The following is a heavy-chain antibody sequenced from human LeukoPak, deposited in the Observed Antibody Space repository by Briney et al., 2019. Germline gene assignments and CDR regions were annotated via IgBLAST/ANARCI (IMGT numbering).Heavy chain of an antibody. D-gene: IGHD6-19*01. J-gene: IGHJ4*02. V-gene: IGHV6-1*01. CDR3: ARVSRIYSSGWYFYFDY. CDR2: TYYRSKWYN. CDR1: GDSVSSNSAA. Sequence: SQTLSLTCAISGDSVSSNSAAWNWIRQSPSRGLEWLGRTYYRSKWYNDYAVSVKSRITINPDTSKNQFSLRLNSVTPEDTAMYYCARVSRIYSSGWYFYFDYWGQGTLVTVSS.